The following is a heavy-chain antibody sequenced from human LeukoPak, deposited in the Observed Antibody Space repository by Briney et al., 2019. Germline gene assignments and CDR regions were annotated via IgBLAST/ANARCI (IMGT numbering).Heavy chain of an antibody. D-gene: IGHD4-17*01. CDR2: ISYDGSNK. Sequence: PWRSLRLSCAASGFTFSSYGMHWVRQAPGKGLEWMAVISYDGSNKYYADSVKGRFTISRDNSKNTLYLQMNSLRAEDTAVYYCAKGWGTVNVFDIWGQGTMVTVSS. J-gene: IGHJ3*02. CDR3: AKGWGTVNVFDI. V-gene: IGHV3-30*18. CDR1: GFTFSSYG.